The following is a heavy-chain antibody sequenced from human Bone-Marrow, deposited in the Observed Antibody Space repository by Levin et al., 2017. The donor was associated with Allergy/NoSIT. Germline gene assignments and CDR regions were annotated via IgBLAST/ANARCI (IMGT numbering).Heavy chain of an antibody. D-gene: IGHD3-10*01. J-gene: IGHJ4*02. V-gene: IGHV3-53*01. Sequence: GGSLRLSCAASGFTVSSNYMSWVRQAPGKGLEWVSVIYGGGSTYYADSVKGRFTIPRDNSKNTVYVQMNSLRAEGTAVYCCARERIDDYGSGTACDYWGQGTLVTVS. CDR2: IYGGGST. CDR1: GFTVSSNY. CDR3: ARERIDDYGSGTACDY.